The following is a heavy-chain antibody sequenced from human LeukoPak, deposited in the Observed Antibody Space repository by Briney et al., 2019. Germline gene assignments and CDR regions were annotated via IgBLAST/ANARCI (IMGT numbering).Heavy chain of an antibody. D-gene: IGHD4-17*01. CDR1: GGSFSGYY. CDR3: ARRGTVTQVFDY. CDR2: INHSGST. Sequence: SETLSLTCAVYGGSFSGYYWSWIRQPPGKGLEWIGEINHSGSTNYNPSLKSRVTISVDTSKDQFSLKLSSVTAADTAVYYCARRGTVTQVFDYWGRGTLVTVSS. J-gene: IGHJ4*02. V-gene: IGHV4-34*01.